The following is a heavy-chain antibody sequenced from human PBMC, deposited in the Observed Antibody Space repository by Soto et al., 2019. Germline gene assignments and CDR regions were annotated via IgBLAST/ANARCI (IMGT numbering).Heavy chain of an antibody. CDR2: ISGSGGST. CDR3: AKGSSTVLRAYYFDY. J-gene: IGHJ4*02. CDR1: GFPFSTYW. Sequence: GGSLRLSCAASGFPFSTYWMNWVRQAPGKGLEWVSAISGSGGSTYYADSVKGRFTISRDNSKNTLYLQMNSLRAEDTAVYYCAKGSSTVLRAYYFDYWCQGTLVTVSS. D-gene: IGHD3-10*01. V-gene: IGHV3-23*01.